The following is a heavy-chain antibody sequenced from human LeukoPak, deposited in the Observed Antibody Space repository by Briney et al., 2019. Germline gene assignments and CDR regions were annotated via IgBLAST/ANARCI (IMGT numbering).Heavy chain of an antibody. CDR2: INTDGSTK. V-gene: IGHV3-74*01. J-gene: IGHJ3*02. CDR1: GFTFSRYW. CDR3: AKDRQWLGPLVAFDI. Sequence: GGSLRLSCAASGFTFSRYWMHWVRQAPGKGLVWVSHINTDGSTKTYADTVKGRFTISRDDSKNTLYLQMNSLRAEDTAVYYCAKDRQWLGPLVAFDIWGQGTMVTVSS. D-gene: IGHD6-19*01.